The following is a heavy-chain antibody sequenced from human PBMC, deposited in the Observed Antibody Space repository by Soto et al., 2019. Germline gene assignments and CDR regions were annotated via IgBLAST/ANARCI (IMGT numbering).Heavy chain of an antibody. J-gene: IGHJ3*02. D-gene: IGHD4-17*01. Sequence: QVQLVESGGVVVQPGRSLRLSCAASGFTFSIHGMHWVRQAPGKGLEWVADIWYDGSNTYYADSVKGRFTISRDNSKNSLYLQMNSLRAEDTAVYYCARFDGAKGAFDIWGQGTMVTVSS. CDR3: ARFDGAKGAFDI. V-gene: IGHV3-33*01. CDR1: GFTFSIHG. CDR2: IWYDGSNT.